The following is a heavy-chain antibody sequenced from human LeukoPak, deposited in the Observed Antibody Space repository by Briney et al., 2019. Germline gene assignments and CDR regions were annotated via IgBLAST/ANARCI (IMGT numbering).Heavy chain of an antibody. CDR3: AREQKIGYSSSWYSGNWFDL. D-gene: IGHD6-13*01. J-gene: IGHJ5*02. CDR2: IIIIGSTI. CDR1: GFTFSSYE. V-gene: IGHV3-48*03. Sequence: GGSLRLSCAASGFTFSSYEINGVRQSPQKRLERGSDIIIIGSTIYYADSVKGRFTISRDNAKNSLYLQMNSLRAEDTAVYYCAREQKIGYSSSWYSGNWFDLWGQGTLVTVSS.